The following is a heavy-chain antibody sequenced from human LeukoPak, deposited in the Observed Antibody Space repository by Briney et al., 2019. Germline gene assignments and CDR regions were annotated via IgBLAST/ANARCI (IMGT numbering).Heavy chain of an antibody. CDR3: ARDRYYYDSGSYFYFDL. CDR2: IYYSGST. V-gene: IGHV4-61*01. D-gene: IGHD3-22*01. J-gene: IGHJ2*01. Sequence: PAETLTLTCTVSGGSVSSGSNYWSWIRQSPGKGLEWIGYIYYSGSTNYTPSLKCRVTRSVDTSKNQFSLKLTSVTAADTAVYYCARDRYYYDSGSYFYFDLWGRGTMVTSSS. CDR1: GGSVSSGSNY.